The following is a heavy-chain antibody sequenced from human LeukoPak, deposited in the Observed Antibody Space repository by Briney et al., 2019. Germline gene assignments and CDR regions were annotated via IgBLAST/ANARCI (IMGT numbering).Heavy chain of an antibody. CDR2: ISASGDNT. V-gene: IGHV3-23*01. CDR1: GFTFSSSG. D-gene: IGHD3-10*01. CDR3: AKGYYGSGTYGWFDP. J-gene: IGHJ5*02. Sequence: GSLRLSCAASGFTFSSSGMSWVRQAPGKGLEWVSTISASGDNTYYADSVKGRFTISRDNSKKKLYLQMNSLRAEDTAVYYCAKGYYGSGTYGWFDPWGQGTLVTVSS.